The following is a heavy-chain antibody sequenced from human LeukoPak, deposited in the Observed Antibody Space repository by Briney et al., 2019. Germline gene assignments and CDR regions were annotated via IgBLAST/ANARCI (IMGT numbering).Heavy chain of an antibody. J-gene: IGHJ3*02. D-gene: IGHD6-19*01. V-gene: IGHV3-11*06. Sequence: GGSLRLSCAASGFTFSDYYMSWIRQAPGQGLEWVSYISSSIYTNYPDTVKGRFTISRDNAKNSLYLQMNSLRAEDTAVYYCARDWAVAGTGAFDIWGQGTMVTVSS. CDR3: ARDWAVAGTGAFDI. CDR2: ISSSIYT. CDR1: GFTFSDYY.